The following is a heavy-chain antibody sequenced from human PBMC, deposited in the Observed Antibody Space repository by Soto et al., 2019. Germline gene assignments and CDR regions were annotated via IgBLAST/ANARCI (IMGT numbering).Heavy chain of an antibody. V-gene: IGHV1-46*01. Sequence: ASVKVSCKASGYTFTSYYMHWVRQAPGQGLEWMGIINPSGGSTSYAQKFQGRVTMTRDTSTSTVYMELSSLRSEDTAVYYCARYFFGISDTAMVPDAFDIWGQGTMVTVSS. J-gene: IGHJ3*02. CDR3: ARYFFGISDTAMVPDAFDI. CDR1: GYTFTSYY. CDR2: INPSGGST. D-gene: IGHD5-18*01.